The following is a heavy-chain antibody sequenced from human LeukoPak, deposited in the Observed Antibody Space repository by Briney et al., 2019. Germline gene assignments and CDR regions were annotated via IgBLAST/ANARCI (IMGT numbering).Heavy chain of an antibody. CDR1: GYSISSSNW. V-gene: IGHV4-28*01. CDR2: IYYSGSA. CDR3: ARNQVVAANRGAFDI. D-gene: IGHD3-22*01. Sequence: PSETLSLTCTVSGYSISSSNWWGWIRQPPGKGLEWIGYIYYSGSAYYNASLKSRVTMSVDSSKNQFSLELSSVTAVDTAVYYCARNQVVAANRGAFDIWGQGTMVPASS. J-gene: IGHJ3*02.